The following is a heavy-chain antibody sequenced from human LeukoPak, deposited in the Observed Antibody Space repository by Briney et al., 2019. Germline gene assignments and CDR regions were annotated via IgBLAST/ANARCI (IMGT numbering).Heavy chain of an antibody. CDR3: TRDRGAYNLYDY. D-gene: IGHD1-1*01. V-gene: IGHV3-49*01. Sequence: GGSLRLSCAASVFTFSNAWMSWIRQARWKGLERVGFIRSKAYGETADYAASVKGRFTISRDGSKAIAYLQMNSLKTEDTAVYHCTRDRGAYNLYDYWGQGTLVTVSS. CDR2: IRSKAYGETA. CDR1: VFTFSNAW. J-gene: IGHJ4*02.